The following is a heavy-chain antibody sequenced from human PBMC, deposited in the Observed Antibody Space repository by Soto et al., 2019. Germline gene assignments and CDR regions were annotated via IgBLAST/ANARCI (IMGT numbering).Heavy chain of an antibody. D-gene: IGHD2-2*01. CDR2: VNPNSGNT. CDR3: AIVEYKPDDAFDI. V-gene: IGHV1-8*01. CDR1: GYTFTSYD. Sequence: ASVKVSCKASGYTFTSYDINWVRQATGQGLEWMGWVNPNSGNTGYAQKFQGRVTMTRNTSISTAYMELSSLRSEDTAVYYCAIVEYKPDDAFDIWGQGTMVTVS. J-gene: IGHJ3*02.